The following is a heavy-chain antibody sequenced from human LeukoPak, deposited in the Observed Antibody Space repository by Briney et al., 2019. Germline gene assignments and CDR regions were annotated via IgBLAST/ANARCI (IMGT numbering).Heavy chain of an antibody. CDR2: ISPTGSTT. Sequence: PGGSLRVSCTASGFSFSGHWMHWARQLPGKGLVWVSRISPTGSTTSYADSVKGRFTVSRDNAKNTLYLQVNNLRAGDTAVYYYARGPNSNWSGLDFWGQGTLLTVSS. J-gene: IGHJ4*02. CDR1: GFSFSGHW. D-gene: IGHD6-6*01. V-gene: IGHV3-74*01. CDR3: ARGPNSNWSGLDF.